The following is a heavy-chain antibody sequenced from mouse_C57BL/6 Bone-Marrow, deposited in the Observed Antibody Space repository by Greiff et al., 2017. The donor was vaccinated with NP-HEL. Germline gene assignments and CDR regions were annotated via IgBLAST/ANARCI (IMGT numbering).Heavy chain of an antibody. CDR2: INPNNGGT. D-gene: IGHD2-2*01. CDR3: ARSIFIMVTFDY. V-gene: IGHV1-26*01. Sequence: EVQLQQSGPELVKPGASVKISCKASGYTFTDYYMNWVKQSHGKSLEWIGDINPNNGGTSYNQKFKGKATLTVDKSSSTAYMELRSLTSEDSAVYYCARSIFIMVTFDYWGQGTTLTVSS. J-gene: IGHJ2*01. CDR1: GYTFTDYY.